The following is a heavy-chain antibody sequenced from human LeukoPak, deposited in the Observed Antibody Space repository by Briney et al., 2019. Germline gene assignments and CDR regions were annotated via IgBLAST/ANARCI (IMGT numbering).Heavy chain of an antibody. CDR2: ISYDGSNK. CDR3: AKAELYDILTGYYY. V-gene: IGHV3-30*18. Sequence: PGGSLRLSCAASGFTFSSYGMHWVRQAPGKGLEWVAVISYDGSNKYYADSVKGRFTISRDNPKNTLYLQMNSLRTEDTAVYYCAKAELYDILTGYYYWGQGTLVTVSS. D-gene: IGHD3-9*01. CDR1: GFTFSSYG. J-gene: IGHJ4*02.